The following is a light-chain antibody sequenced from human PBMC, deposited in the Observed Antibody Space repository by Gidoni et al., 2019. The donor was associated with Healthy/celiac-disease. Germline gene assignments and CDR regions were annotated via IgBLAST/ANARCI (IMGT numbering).Light chain of an antibody. J-gene: IGKJ2*01. CDR1: QSVNSAY. Sequence: EIVLTLSPGTLSLSPGERATLSCRASQSVNSAYVAWYQQKPGQAPRLLIYATSNRATGIPDRFSGSASGTDFTLTISRLEPEDFALYYCHRYGTSYTFGQGTKLEIK. CDR2: ATS. V-gene: IGKV3-20*01. CDR3: HRYGTSYT.